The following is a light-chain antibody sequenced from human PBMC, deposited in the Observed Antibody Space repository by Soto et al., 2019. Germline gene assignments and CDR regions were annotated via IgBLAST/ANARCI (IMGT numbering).Light chain of an antibody. CDR1: SSNIGSNT. J-gene: IGLJ3*02. V-gene: IGLV1-44*01. Sequence: QSLLTQPPSASGTPGQRFTISCSGSSSNIGSNTVNWYQQLPGTAPKLLIYSNNQRPSGVPDRFSGSKSGTSASLAISGLQSEDEADYYCAAWDDSLNGRVFGGGTKVTVL. CDR3: AAWDDSLNGRV. CDR2: SNN.